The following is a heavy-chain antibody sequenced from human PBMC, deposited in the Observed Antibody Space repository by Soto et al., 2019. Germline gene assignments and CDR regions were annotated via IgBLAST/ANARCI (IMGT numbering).Heavy chain of an antibody. D-gene: IGHD2-2*01. Sequence: PGGSLRLSCAASGFTFSSYEMNWVRQAPGKGLEWVSYISSSGSTIYYADSVKGRFTISRDNAKNSLYLQMNSLRAEDTAVYYCARERGILVVVPAASSGMDVWGQGTTVTVSS. J-gene: IGHJ6*02. V-gene: IGHV3-48*03. CDR1: GFTFSSYE. CDR3: ARERGILVVVPAASSGMDV. CDR2: ISSSGSTI.